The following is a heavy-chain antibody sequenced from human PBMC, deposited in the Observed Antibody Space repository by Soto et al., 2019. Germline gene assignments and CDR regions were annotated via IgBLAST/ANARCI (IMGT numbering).Heavy chain of an antibody. J-gene: IGHJ6*02. V-gene: IGHV3-73*01. CDR3: TRSTVTKSYYYYGMDV. CDR2: IRSKANSYAT. CDR1: GFTFSGSA. D-gene: IGHD4-17*01. Sequence: QPGGSLRLSCAASGFTFSGSAMHWVRQASGKGLEWVGRIRSKANSYATAYAASVKGRFTISRDDSKNTAYLQMNSLKTEDTAVYYCTRSTVTKSYYYYGMDVWGQGTTVTVSS.